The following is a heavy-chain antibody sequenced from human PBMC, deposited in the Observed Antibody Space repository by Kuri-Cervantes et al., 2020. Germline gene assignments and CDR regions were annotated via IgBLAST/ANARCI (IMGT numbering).Heavy chain of an antibody. V-gene: IGHV4-59*12. CDR1: GGSINSYY. D-gene: IGHD2-15*01. CDR3: ARRRGYCSGGSCYPFDY. CDR2: SYYIGTT. Sequence: SETLSLTCTVSGGSINSYYWSWIRQPPGKGLEWIGYSYYIGTTNYNPSLKSRVTISVDTSNNQFSLKLSSVTAADTAVYYCARRRGYCSGGSCYPFDYWGQGTLVTVSS. J-gene: IGHJ4*02.